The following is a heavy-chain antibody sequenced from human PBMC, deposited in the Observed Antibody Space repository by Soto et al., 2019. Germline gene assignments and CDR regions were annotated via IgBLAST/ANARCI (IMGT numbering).Heavy chain of an antibody. CDR1: GFTFSDYS. CDR2: IDSRGRTL. D-gene: IGHD6-6*01. V-gene: IGHV3-11*01. Sequence: PGGPLRLSCVASGFTFSDYSRSWIRQAPGKGLEWLAFIDSRGRTLSYADSVRGRFTISRDNAENSVYLQMDSLRADDTAVYYCARQAARNYIDSWGQGNSVTVSS. CDR3: ARQAARNYIDS. J-gene: IGHJ4*02.